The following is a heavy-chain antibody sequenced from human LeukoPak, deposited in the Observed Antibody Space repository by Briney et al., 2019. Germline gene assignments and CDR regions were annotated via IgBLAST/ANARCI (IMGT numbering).Heavy chain of an antibody. V-gene: IGHV1-58*01. CDR1: GFTFTSSA. D-gene: IGHD1-26*01. J-gene: IGHJ4*02. Sequence: GASVKVSCKASGFTFTSSAVQWVRQARGQRLEWIGWIVVGSGNTNYAQKFQERVTITRDMSTSTAYMELSSLRSEDTAVYYCAASYPTSVGALFDYWGQGTLVTVSS. CDR2: IVVGSGNT. CDR3: AASYPTSVGALFDY.